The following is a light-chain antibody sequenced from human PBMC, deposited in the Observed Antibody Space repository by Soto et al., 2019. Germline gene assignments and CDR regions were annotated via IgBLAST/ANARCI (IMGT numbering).Light chain of an antibody. J-gene: IGKJ1*01. CDR3: QQYMSSVT. CDR1: QSVDTTF. CDR2: GAS. Sequence: EIVLTQSPGSLSLSPGQRATLSCRASQSVDTTFFAWYQKKPGQAPRLLIYGASKRATGIPDRFSGSGSGTDFTLIISRLEPEDFAVYYCQQYMSSVTFGQGXKV. V-gene: IGKV3-20*01.